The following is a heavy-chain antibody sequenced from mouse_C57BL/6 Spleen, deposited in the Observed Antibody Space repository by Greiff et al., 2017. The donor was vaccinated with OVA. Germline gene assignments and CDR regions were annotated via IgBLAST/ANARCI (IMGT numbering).Heavy chain of an antibody. V-gene: IGHV5-17*01. CDR3: AELGDFDY. CDR2: ISSGSSTI. CDR1: GFTFSDYG. J-gene: IGHJ2*01. D-gene: IGHD4-1*01. Sequence: DVKLVESGGGLVKPGGSLKLSCAASGFTFSDYGMHWVRQAPEKGLEWVAYISSGSSTIYYADTVKGRFTISRDNAKNTLFLQMTSLRSEDTAMYYCAELGDFDYWGQGTTLTVSS.